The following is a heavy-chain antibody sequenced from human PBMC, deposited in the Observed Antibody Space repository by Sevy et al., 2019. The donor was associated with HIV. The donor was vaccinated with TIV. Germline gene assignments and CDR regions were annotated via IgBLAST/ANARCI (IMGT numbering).Heavy chain of an antibody. J-gene: IGHJ5*02. D-gene: IGHD5-12*01. V-gene: IGHV4-59*07. CDR3: ARAPPVRSGDDSLNWLDP. CDR2: IYYTGST. Sequence: SDTLSLTCTVSGGSISTYYWSWIRQPPGKGLEYIGYIYYTGSTNYNPSLKSRVTISVDTSKNQFSLNLRSVTAVDTAVYYGARAPPVRSGDDSLNWLDPWGQGTLVTVSS. CDR1: GGSISTYY.